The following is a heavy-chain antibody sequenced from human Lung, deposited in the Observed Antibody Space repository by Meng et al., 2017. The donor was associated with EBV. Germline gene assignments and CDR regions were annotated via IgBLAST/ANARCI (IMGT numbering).Heavy chain of an antibody. D-gene: IGHD4-23*01. CDR1: GFAFSDSG. CDR2: IFYDGSMK. CDR3: AKGKPVDY. J-gene: IGHJ4*02. V-gene: IGHV3-30*18. Sequence: QVQLVESGGGVVQPGRSLRLSCVASGFAFSDSGMHWVRQAPGKGLEWVAVIFYDGSMKYYGDSVRGRFTISRDNPKNTVHLQMNGLRTEDTALYYCAKGKPVDYWGRGTLVTVSS.